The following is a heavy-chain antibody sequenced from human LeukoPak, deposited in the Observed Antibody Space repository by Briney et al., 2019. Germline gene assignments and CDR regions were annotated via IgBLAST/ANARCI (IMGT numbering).Heavy chain of an antibody. V-gene: IGHV6-1*01. CDR2: TYYRSKWYN. J-gene: IGHJ4*02. CDR1: GDSVSSNSVA. CDR3: ARVTRVAVAYFDY. D-gene: IGHD6-19*01. Sequence: SQTLSLTCAISGDSVSSNSVAWNWIRQSPSRGLEWLGRTYYRSKWYNDYAVSVKSRITINPDTSKNQFSLQLNSVTPEDTAVYYCARVTRVAVAYFDYWGQGALVTVSS.